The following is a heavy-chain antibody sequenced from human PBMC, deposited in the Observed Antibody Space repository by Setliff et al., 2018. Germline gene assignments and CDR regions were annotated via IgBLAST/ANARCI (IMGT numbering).Heavy chain of an antibody. V-gene: IGHV3-7*01. CDR2: IKKDGSIK. J-gene: IGHJ4*02. CDR3: ARSFSRREKFLLDY. Sequence: GSLRLSCAASGFTFRSYWMSWVRQAPGKGLEWVANIKKDGSIKYYLDSVRGRFTISRDNAENSLTLQMNSLRVEDTAVYYCARSFSRREKFLLDYWGQGALVTVSS. CDR1: GFTFRSYW.